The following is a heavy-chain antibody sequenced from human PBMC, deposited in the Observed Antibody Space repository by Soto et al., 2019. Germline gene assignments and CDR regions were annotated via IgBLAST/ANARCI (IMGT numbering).Heavy chain of an antibody. CDR3: ARDWYSNALAPEDFDI. D-gene: IGHD5-18*01. J-gene: IGHJ3*02. CDR2: ISTSSSNI. V-gene: IGHV3-48*02. Sequence: EVQLVESGGGLVQPGESLRLSCAASGFTFSSYSLNWVRQAPGKGLEWVSYISTSSSNIYYADSVKGRFTISRDNANISLYLQMNSLRDGDTAVYYCARDWYSNALAPEDFDIWGQGTMVIVSS. CDR1: GFTFSSYS.